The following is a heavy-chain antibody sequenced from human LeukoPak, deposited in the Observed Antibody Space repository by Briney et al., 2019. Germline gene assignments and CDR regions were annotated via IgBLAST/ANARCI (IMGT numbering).Heavy chain of an antibody. J-gene: IGHJ4*02. Sequence: SLRLSCAASGFTFDDYAMHWVRQAPGKGLEWVSGISWNSGSIGYADSVKGRFTISRDNAKNSLYLQMNSLRAEDTALYYCARDGGDYYFDYWGQGTLVTVSS. CDR2: ISWNSGSI. D-gene: IGHD2-21*02. CDR3: ARDGGDYYFDY. V-gene: IGHV3-9*01. CDR1: GFTFDDYA.